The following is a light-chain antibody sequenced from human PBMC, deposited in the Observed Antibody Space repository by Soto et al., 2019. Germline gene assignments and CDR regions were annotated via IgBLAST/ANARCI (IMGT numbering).Light chain of an antibody. Sequence: QSVLTQPASVSGSAGQSITISCSGTMRDVGAYNLVSWYQQHPGTAPKLIIYEVRNRPSGISSRFSGSRSGNTASLTISGLQSEDEGDYFCCSYAGGYTYLFGTGTKVTVL. CDR3: CSYAGGYTYL. V-gene: IGLV2-14*01. J-gene: IGLJ1*01. CDR1: MRDVGAYNL. CDR2: EVR.